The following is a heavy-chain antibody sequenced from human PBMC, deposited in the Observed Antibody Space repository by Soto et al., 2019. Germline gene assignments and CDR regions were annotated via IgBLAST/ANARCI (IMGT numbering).Heavy chain of an antibody. CDR3: AREDYYESSGYPNNWFDP. CDR2: IWYDGSNK. Sequence: QVQLVESGGGVVQPGRSLRLSCAASGFTFSSYGMHWVRQAPGKGLEWVAVIWYDGSNKYYADSVKGRFTISRENSKNTLYLQMNSLRAEDTAVYYCAREDYYESSGYPNNWFDPWGQGTLVTVSS. D-gene: IGHD3-22*01. J-gene: IGHJ5*02. CDR1: GFTFSSYG. V-gene: IGHV3-33*01.